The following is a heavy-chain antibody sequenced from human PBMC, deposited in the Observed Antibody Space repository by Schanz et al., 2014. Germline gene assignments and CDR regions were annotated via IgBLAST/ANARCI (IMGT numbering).Heavy chain of an antibody. CDR1: GLIFSNYV. D-gene: IGHD3-10*01. CDR2: IGTSGGT. Sequence: DVHLLESGGGLVQPGGSLRLSCAASGLIFSNYVMSWVRQAPGKGLEWVSTIGTSGGTNYAESVKGRFTISRDNSKNTLYLEMNSLRAEDTAVYYCARPALWFGDNCFDPWGQGTLVTVSS. CDR3: ARPALWFGDNCFDP. J-gene: IGHJ5*02. V-gene: IGHV3-23*01.